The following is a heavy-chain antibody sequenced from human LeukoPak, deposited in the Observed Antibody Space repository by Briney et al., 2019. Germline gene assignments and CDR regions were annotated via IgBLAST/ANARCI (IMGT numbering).Heavy chain of an antibody. J-gene: IGHJ3*02. V-gene: IGHV4-59*01. CDR2: IYYSGST. D-gene: IGHD5-18*01. Sequence: SETLSLTCTVSGGSISSYYWSWIRQPPGKGLEWIGYIYYSGSTNYNPSLKSRVTISVDTSKNQFSLKLSSVTAADTAVYYCARVGYSYGYGAFDIWGQGTMVTVSS. CDR1: GGSISSYY. CDR3: ARVGYSYGYGAFDI.